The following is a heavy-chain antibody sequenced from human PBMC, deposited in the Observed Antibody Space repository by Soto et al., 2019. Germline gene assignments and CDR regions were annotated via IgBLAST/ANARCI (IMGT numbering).Heavy chain of an antibody. CDR1: SDSISRRNW. CDR3: ASGNRESFAIDN. D-gene: IGHD1-26*01. J-gene: IGHJ4*02. V-gene: IGHV4-4*02. Sequence: SETLSHTCAVSSDSISRRNWCSFFRQSPGRGLEWIGEIYYSGTTNHNPSLKSRVTISVDKSQNQVSLKLSSVTAADTAIYYCASGNRESFAIDNWGRGTLVTVSS. CDR2: IYYSGTT.